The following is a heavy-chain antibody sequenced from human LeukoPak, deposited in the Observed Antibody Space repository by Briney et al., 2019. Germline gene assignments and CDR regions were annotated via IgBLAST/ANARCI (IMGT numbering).Heavy chain of an antibody. CDR3: ATKLI. V-gene: IGHV3-48*04. J-gene: IGHJ3*01. CDR1: GFTFSSYW. Sequence: PGGSLRLSCAASGFTFSSYWRSWVRRAPGKGLEWVSYISSSGSTTYYADSVRGRFTISRDHAKNSLCLQMTSLRAEDTAVYYCATKLIRGQGTMLTVSS. CDR2: ISSSGSTT. D-gene: IGHD2-21*01.